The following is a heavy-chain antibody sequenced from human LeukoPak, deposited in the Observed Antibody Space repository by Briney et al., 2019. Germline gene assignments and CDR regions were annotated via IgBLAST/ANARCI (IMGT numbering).Heavy chain of an antibody. J-gene: IGHJ4*02. D-gene: IGHD2-15*01. CDR3: AKVRPVAAIGPGYY. CDR1: GFTFSSYS. CDR2: ISGSGGST. V-gene: IGHV3-23*01. Sequence: GGSLRLSCAASGFTFSSYSMTWVRQAPGKGLEWVSAISGSGGSTYYADSVKGRFTISRDNSKNTLYLQMNSLRAEDTAVYYCAKVRPVAAIGPGYYWGQGTLVTVSS.